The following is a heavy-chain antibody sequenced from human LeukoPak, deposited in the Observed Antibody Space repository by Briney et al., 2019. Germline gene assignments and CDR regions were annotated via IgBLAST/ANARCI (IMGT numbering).Heavy chain of an antibody. V-gene: IGHV3-73*01. D-gene: IGHD6-13*01. CDR3: TRHAPQQLQGFDP. CDR1: GFTFSGSA. CDR2: IRSKANSYAT. J-gene: IGHJ5*02. Sequence: GGSLRLSCAASGFTFSGSAMHWVRQASGKGLEWVGRIRSKANSYATAYAASVKGRFTISRDDSKNTAYLQMNSLKTEDTAVYYCTRHAPQQLQGFDPWGQGTLVTVSS.